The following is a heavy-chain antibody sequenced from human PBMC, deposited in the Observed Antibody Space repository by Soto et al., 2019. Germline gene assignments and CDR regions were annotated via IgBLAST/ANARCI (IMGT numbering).Heavy chain of an antibody. J-gene: IGHJ6*02. Sequence: SETLSLTCTVSGFSISSYYGSWIRPPAGKGLEWIGRIYTSGSTNYNPSLKSRVTMSVDTSKNQFSLKLSSVTAADTAVYYCARDTAGIVGAVYYYGMDVWGQGTTVTVSS. D-gene: IGHD6-13*01. CDR3: ARDTAGIVGAVYYYGMDV. V-gene: IGHV4-4*07. CDR2: IYTSGST. CDR1: GFSISSYY.